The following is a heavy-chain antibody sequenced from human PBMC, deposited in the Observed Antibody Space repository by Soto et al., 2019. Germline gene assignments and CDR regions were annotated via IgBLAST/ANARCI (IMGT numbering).Heavy chain of an antibody. CDR3: ARVSRAMIVVVITVSFDS. V-gene: IGHV3-30*04. J-gene: IGHJ4*02. CDR1: GFTFNTYA. CDR2: ISYDGSNK. D-gene: IGHD3-22*01. Sequence: RRLSCAASGFTFNTYAMHWVRQAPGKGLEWVAVISYDGSNKYCADSVKGRFTISRDNSKNTLYLQMNSLRAEDTAVYYCARVSRAMIVVVITVSFDSWGQGTLVTVSS.